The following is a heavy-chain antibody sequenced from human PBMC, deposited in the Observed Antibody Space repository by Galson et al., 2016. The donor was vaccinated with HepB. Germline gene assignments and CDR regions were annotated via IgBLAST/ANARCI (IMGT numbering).Heavy chain of an antibody. CDR1: GFTFSSYG. Sequence: SLRLSCAVSGFTFSSYGMHWVRQAPGKGLEWVAAIWYDGSNEYYADSVKGRLTISRDKSRNTVYLQMNSLRAEDTALYYCVRDATTIAGAGSFDYWGQGTLVTVSS. J-gene: IGHJ4*02. CDR2: IWYDGSNE. D-gene: IGHD6-13*01. CDR3: VRDATTIAGAGSFDY. V-gene: IGHV3-33*01.